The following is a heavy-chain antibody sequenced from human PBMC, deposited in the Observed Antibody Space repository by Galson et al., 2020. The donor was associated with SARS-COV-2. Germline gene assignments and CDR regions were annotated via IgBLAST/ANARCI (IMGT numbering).Heavy chain of an antibody. V-gene: IGHV3-21*01. CDR3: ARATGYTYGAPYFDY. D-gene: IGHD5-18*01. CDR2: ISSSSNYI. CDR1: GFTFSSYA. J-gene: IGHJ4*02. Sequence: GESLKISCAASGFTFSSYAMNWVRQAPGKGLEWVSSISSSSNYIYDADSVKGRFTISRDNAKNSLYLQMNSLRTDDTAVYYCARATGYTYGAPYFDYWGQGTLVTVSS.